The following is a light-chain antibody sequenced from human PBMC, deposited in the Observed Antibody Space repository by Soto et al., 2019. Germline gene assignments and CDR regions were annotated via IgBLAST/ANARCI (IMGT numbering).Light chain of an antibody. J-gene: IGKJ1*01. Sequence: EIVLTQSPGTLSLSPGERATLSCRASQSVSSSYLAWYQQKPGQAPRLLIYGASSSATGIPDRFSGSGSGKDFTLTISRLEPEDFAVYYCQQYGSSPPRTFGQGTKVEIK. V-gene: IGKV3-20*01. CDR2: GAS. CDR1: QSVSSSY. CDR3: QQYGSSPPRT.